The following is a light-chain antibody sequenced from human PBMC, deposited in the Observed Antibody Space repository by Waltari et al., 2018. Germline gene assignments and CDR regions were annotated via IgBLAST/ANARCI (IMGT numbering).Light chain of an antibody. CDR2: AAS. J-gene: IGKJ5*01. Sequence: DIQMTQSPSSLSASVGDRVTITCRASQSISSYLNWYQKKPGKAPKLLNYAASSLQSGVPSRFSGSGSGTDFTLTISSLQPEDFATYYCQQSYSTPPITFGQGTRLEIK. V-gene: IGKV1-39*01. CDR3: QQSYSTPPIT. CDR1: QSISSY.